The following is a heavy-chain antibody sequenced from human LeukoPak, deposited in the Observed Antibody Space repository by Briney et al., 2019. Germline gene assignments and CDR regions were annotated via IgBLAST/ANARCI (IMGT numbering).Heavy chain of an antibody. CDR3: ARDHSAYCGGDCYPYYFDY. J-gene: IGHJ4*03. CDR2: IIPILGIA. D-gene: IGHD2-21*02. CDR1: GGTFSSYA. V-gene: IGHV1-69*04. Sequence: ASVKVSCKASGGTFSSYAISWVRQAPGQGLEWMGRIIPILGIANYAQKFQGRVTITADKSTSTAYMELSSLRSEDTAVYYCARDHSAYCGGDCYPYYFDYWGQGTTVTVSS.